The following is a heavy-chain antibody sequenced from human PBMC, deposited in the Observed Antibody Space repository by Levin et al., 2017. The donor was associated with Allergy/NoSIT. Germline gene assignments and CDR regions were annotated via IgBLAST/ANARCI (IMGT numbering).Heavy chain of an antibody. J-gene: IGHJ4*02. D-gene: IGHD2-15*01. V-gene: IGHV3-48*02. CDR2: IGRSSSPI. CDR1: GFIFSNYN. Sequence: PGASVKVSCAASGFIFSNYNMNWVRQAPGKGLEWVSYIGRSSSPISYADSVKGRFTISRDNAKNSLYLQMNSLRDEDTAVYYCARGLCGGSSCRDYYFDYWGQGILVTVSS. CDR3: ARGLCGGSSCRDYYFDY.